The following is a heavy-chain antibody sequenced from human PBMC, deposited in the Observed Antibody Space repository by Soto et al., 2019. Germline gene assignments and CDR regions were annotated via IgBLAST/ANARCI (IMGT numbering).Heavy chain of an antibody. CDR2: ISSSSSYI. Sequence: EVQLLESGGGLVQPGGSLRLSCAASGFTFSSNAMSWVRQAPGKGLEWVSSISSSSSYIYYADSVKGRFTISRDNAKNSLYLQMNSLRAEDTAVYYCARDIVGAATYAFDYWGQGTLVTVSS. J-gene: IGHJ4*02. V-gene: IGHV3-21*01. CDR1: GFTFSSNA. CDR3: ARDIVGAATYAFDY. D-gene: IGHD1-26*01.